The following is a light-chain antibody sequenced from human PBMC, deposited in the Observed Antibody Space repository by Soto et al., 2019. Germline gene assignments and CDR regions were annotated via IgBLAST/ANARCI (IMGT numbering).Light chain of an antibody. CDR3: QQYGSSPWT. CDR1: QSVSSSY. Sequence: EIVLTQSPGTLSLSPGEKATHSCRASQSVSSSYLAWYQQKPGQAPRLLIYGASSRATGIPDRFSGSGSGTDFTLTISRLEPEDFAVYYCQQYGSSPWTFGQGTKV. V-gene: IGKV3-20*01. CDR2: GAS. J-gene: IGKJ1*01.